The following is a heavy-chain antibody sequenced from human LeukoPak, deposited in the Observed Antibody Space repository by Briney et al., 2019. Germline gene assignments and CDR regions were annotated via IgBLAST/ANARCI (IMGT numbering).Heavy chain of an antibody. V-gene: IGHV3-74*01. Sequence: GGSLRLSCAASGFTFSSYSMNWVRQAPGKGLVWVSRIASDGSSTTYADSVKGRFSISRDNAKNTLYLQMNSLRVEDTAVYYCARGRPHGNDYWGQGTLVTVSS. J-gene: IGHJ4*02. CDR1: GFTFSSYS. CDR2: IASDGSST. D-gene: IGHD4-23*01. CDR3: ARGRPHGNDY.